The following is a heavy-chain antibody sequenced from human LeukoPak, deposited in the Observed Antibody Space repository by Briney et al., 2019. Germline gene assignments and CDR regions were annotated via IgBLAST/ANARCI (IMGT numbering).Heavy chain of an antibody. CDR2: ISFSGIT. CDR3: ASFDYGDYVVDY. J-gene: IGHJ4*02. CDR1: GGSINSFF. D-gene: IGHD4-17*01. V-gene: IGHV4-59*01. Sequence: SETLSLTCTVSGGSINSFFWNWIRQTPGKGLEWIGYISFSGITNYNPSLQSRVSMSVDTSKNEFSLKLSSVTAADTAVYYCASFDYGDYVVDYWGQGTLVTVSS.